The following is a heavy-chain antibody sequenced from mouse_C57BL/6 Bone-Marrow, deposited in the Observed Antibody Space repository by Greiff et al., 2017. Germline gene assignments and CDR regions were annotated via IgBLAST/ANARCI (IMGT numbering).Heavy chain of an antibody. J-gene: IGHJ2*01. V-gene: IGHV1-81*01. Sequence: QVQLKQSGAELARPGASVKLSCKASGYTFTSYGISWVKQRPGQGLEWIGEIYPRSGNTYYNEKFKGKATLTADKSSSTAYMELRSLTSEDSAVYFCARRGYFDDWGQGTTLTVSS. CDR1: GYTFTSYG. CDR2: IYPRSGNT. CDR3: ARRGYFDD.